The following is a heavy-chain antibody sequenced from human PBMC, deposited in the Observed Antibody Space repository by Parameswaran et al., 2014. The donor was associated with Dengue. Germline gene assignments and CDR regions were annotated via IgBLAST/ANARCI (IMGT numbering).Heavy chain of an antibody. J-gene: IGHJ6*02. D-gene: IGHD6-19*01. CDR2: IHYSGSA. CDR3: ARRQWLPPHYYYGIDV. V-gene: IGHV4-39*01. Sequence: VRQMPGKGLEWIGSIHYSGSAHYNPSLKSRVTISVDTSKDQFSLRLNSVTAADTAVYYCARRQWLPPHYYYGIDVWGLGTTVTVSS.